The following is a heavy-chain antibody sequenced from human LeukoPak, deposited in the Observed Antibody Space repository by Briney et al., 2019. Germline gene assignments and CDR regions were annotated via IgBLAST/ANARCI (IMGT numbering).Heavy chain of an antibody. Sequence: GGSLRLSCAASGFSLSAYWMHWVRRAPGKGLVWVSRIDRDGSRTNYADSVKGRFTISRVNAENTVYLQMNSLRVEDTGVYYCGRDVHDAAADNWGQGTLVTVSS. J-gene: IGHJ4*02. CDR1: GFSLSAYW. V-gene: IGHV3-74*01. CDR2: IDRDGSRT. CDR3: GRDVHDAAADN. D-gene: IGHD6-13*01.